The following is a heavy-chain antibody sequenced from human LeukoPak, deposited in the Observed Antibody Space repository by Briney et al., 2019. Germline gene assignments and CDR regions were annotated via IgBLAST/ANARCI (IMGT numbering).Heavy chain of an antibody. CDR3: ARDGVGGVYGDYGYFDL. V-gene: IGHV1-2*02. J-gene: IGHJ2*01. CDR2: INLNSGGT. D-gene: IGHD4-17*01. Sequence: GGSMKVSRKASGYTFTGYYMHWVRQAPGQGLEWMGWINLNSGGTNYAKKFQGRVTMTRDTSISTAYMELSRLRSDDTAVYYCARDGVGGVYGDYGYFDLWGRGTRVTVP. CDR1: GYTFTGYY.